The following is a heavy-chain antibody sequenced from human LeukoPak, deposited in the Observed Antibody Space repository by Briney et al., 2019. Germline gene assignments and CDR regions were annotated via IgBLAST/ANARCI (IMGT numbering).Heavy chain of an antibody. V-gene: IGHV3-23*01. CDR1: GFTFSTYG. J-gene: IGHJ4*02. CDR2: VTFSGDRT. Sequence: PGGSLRLSCAASGFTFSTYGMSWVRQAPGKGLEWVSTVTFSGDRTYYADSVKGRFTISRDNSKNTLYLQMNSLRAEDTAVYYCARDGGYGGNSALDYWGQGTLVTVSS. D-gene: IGHD4-23*01. CDR3: ARDGGYGGNSALDY.